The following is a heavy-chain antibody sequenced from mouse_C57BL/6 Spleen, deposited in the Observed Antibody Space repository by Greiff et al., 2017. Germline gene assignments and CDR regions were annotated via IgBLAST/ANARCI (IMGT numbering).Heavy chain of an antibody. Sequence: QVQLKEPGAELVMPGASVKLSCKASGYTFTSYWMHWVKQRPGQGLEWIGEIDPSDSYTNYNQKFKGKSTLTVDKSSSTAYMQLSSLTSEDSAVYYCARSGDGYFFDYWGQGTTLTVSS. D-gene: IGHD2-3*01. CDR3: ARSGDGYFFDY. J-gene: IGHJ2*01. CDR2: IDPSDSYT. CDR1: GYTFTSYW. V-gene: IGHV1-69*01.